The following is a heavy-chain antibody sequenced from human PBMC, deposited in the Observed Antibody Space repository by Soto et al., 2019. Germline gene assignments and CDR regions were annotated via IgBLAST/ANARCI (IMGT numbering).Heavy chain of an antibody. CDR1: GFTFSSYW. V-gene: IGHV3-7*01. CDR3: ARDYDFWSGYYRHGMDV. J-gene: IGHJ6*02. CDR2: IKQDGSEK. D-gene: IGHD3-3*01. Sequence: GGSLRLSCAASGFTFSSYWMSWVRQAPGKGLEWVANIKQDGSEKYYVDSVKGRFTISRDNAKNSLYLQMNSLRAEDTAVYYCARDYDFWSGYYRHGMDVWGQGTTVTVSS.